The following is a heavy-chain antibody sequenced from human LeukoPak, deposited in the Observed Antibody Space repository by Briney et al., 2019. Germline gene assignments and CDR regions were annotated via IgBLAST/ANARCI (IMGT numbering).Heavy chain of an antibody. Sequence: SETLSLTCAVYGGSFSGYYWSWIRQPPGKGLEWIGEINHSGSTNYNPSLKRRGTISVDTSKNQFSLKLSSVTAADTAVYYCARDSKIAVAGTVEAFDIWGQGTMVTVSS. CDR3: ARDSKIAVAGTVEAFDI. J-gene: IGHJ3*02. CDR1: GGSFSGYY. CDR2: INHSGST. D-gene: IGHD6-19*01. V-gene: IGHV4-34*01.